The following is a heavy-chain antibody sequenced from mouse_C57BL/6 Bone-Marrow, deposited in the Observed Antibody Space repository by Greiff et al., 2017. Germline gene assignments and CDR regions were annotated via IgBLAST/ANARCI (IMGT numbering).Heavy chain of an antibody. Sequence: DVQLQESGPGLVKPSQSLSLTCSVTGYSITSGYYWNWIRQFPGNKLEWMGYISYDGSNNYNPSLKNRISITRDTSKNQFFLKLNSVTTEDTATYYCARHGYYYAMDYWGQGTSVTVSS. CDR1: GYSITSGYY. CDR2: ISYDGSN. CDR3: ARHGYYYAMDY. V-gene: IGHV3-6*01. J-gene: IGHJ4*01. D-gene: IGHD2-2*01.